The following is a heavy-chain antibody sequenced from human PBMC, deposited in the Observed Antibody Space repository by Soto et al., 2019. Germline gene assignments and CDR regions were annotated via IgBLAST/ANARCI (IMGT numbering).Heavy chain of an antibody. J-gene: IGHJ6*02. CDR3: AKDRGVPPAREVYYYYGMDV. CDR1: GFTFSSYG. CDR2: ISYDGSNK. V-gene: IGHV3-30*18. D-gene: IGHD3-10*01. Sequence: SLRLSCAASGFTFSSYGMHWVRQAPGKGLEWVAVISYDGSNKLYADSVKGRFTISRDNFKNTLYLQMNSLRAEDTAVYYCAKDRGVPPAREVYYYYGMDVWGQGTTVTVSS.